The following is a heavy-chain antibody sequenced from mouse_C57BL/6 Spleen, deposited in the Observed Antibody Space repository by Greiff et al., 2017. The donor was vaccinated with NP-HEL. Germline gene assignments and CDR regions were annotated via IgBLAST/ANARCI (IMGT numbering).Heavy chain of an antibody. CDR1: GYTFTSYW. CDR2: IHPNSGST. CDR3: ARSGLYPSYFDV. D-gene: IGHD2-1*01. J-gene: IGHJ1*03. Sequence: QVQLQQSGTELVKPGASVKLSCKASGYTFTSYWMHWVKQRPGQGLEWIGMIHPNSGSTNYNEKFKSKATLTVDKSSSTAYMQLSSLTSEDSAVYYCARSGLYPSYFDVWGTGTTVTVSS. V-gene: IGHV1-64*01.